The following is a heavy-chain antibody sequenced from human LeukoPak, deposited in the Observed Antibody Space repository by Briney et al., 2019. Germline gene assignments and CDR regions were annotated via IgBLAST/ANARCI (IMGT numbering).Heavy chain of an antibody. CDR3: ARVEGAYSGYDTGGTFDY. Sequence: GGSLRLSCAASGFTFSDYYMSWIRQAPGKGLEWVSYISSSGSTIYYADSVKGRFTISRDNAKNSLYLQMNSLRAEDTAVYYRARVEGAYSGYDTGGTFDYWGQGTLVTVSS. J-gene: IGHJ4*02. CDR1: GFTFSDYY. V-gene: IGHV3-11*01. CDR2: ISSSGSTI. D-gene: IGHD5-12*01.